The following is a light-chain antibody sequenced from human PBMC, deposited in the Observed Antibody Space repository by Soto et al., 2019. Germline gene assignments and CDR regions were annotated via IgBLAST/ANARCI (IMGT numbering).Light chain of an antibody. Sequence: EIVMTQSPATPSVSPGERATLSRRSSQSVSSNLAWYQQKPGQAPRLLIYGVSNRATGIPARFSGSGSGTEFTLTFSSLQSEDFAVYYCQQYNNWPPITVGQGTRLDIK. J-gene: IGKJ5*01. CDR1: QSVSSN. CDR2: GVS. CDR3: QQYNNWPPIT. V-gene: IGKV3-15*01.